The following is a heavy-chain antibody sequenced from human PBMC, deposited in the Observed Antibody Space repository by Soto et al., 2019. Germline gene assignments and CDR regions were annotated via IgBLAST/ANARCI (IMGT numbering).Heavy chain of an antibody. CDR3: ARVRGHKIDY. CDR1: GGSISSYY. CDR2: IYYSGST. Sequence: PSETLSLTCTVSGGSISSYYWSWIRQPPGKGLEWIGYIYYSGSTNYNPSLKSRVTISVDTSKNQFSLKLSSVTAADTAVYYCARVRGHKIDYWGQGTLVTVSS. V-gene: IGHV4-59*01. J-gene: IGHJ4*02.